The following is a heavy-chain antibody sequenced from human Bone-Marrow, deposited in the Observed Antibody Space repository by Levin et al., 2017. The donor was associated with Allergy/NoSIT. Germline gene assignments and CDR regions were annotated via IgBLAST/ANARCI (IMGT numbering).Heavy chain of an antibody. CDR3: TTFYPAFLVSYYFDY. V-gene: IGHV3-15*01. CDR1: GFTFSNAW. Sequence: AGESLKISCAASGFTFSNAWMSWVRQAPGKGLEWVGRIKSKTDGGTTDYAAPVKGRFTISRDDSKNTLYLQMNSLKTEDTAVYYCTTFYPAFLVSYYFDYWGQGTLVTVSS. D-gene: IGHD3-3*01. J-gene: IGHJ4*02. CDR2: IKSKTDGGTT.